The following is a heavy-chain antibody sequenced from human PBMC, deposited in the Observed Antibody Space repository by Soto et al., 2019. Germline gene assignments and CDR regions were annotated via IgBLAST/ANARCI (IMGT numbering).Heavy chain of an antibody. D-gene: IGHD2-2*02. V-gene: IGHV4-38-2*02. J-gene: IGHJ4*02. CDR1: GCSISSGYY. CDR3: ARESCVSTSCYNKADY. CDR2: VYDTGST. Sequence: SETLSLTCAVSGCSISSGYYWGWIRQPPGKGLEWIGSVYDTGSTYYNPSLKSRVTISLDTSKNQFSLKLSSVTAADTAVYYCARESCVSTSCYNKADYWGQGTLVTVSS.